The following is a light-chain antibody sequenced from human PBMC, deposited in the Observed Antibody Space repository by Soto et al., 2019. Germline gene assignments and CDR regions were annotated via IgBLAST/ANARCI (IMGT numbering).Light chain of an antibody. CDR2: DAS. CDR3: QQRSNWPIT. Sequence: EIVLTQSPATLSLSPGERATLSCRASRSVSSYLAWYQQKPGQAPRLLIYDASNRATGIPARFSGSGSETDFTLTISSLEPEDFAVYYCQQRSNWPITFGQGTRLEIK. J-gene: IGKJ5*01. CDR1: RSVSSY. V-gene: IGKV3-11*01.